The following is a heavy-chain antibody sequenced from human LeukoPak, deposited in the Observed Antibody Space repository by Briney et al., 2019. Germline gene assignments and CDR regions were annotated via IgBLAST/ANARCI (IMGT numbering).Heavy chain of an antibody. CDR3: ARVRGQLWPPDY. CDR2: MYHGGSA. D-gene: IGHD1-1*01. J-gene: IGHJ4*02. Sequence: SETLSLTCTVSSGSISRYYWSWIRQSPGKALEWIGYMYHGGSAHYSPSLKSRVTISIDTSKNQISLKVASVTAADTAVYFCARVRGQLWPPDYWGQGTQVIVSS. V-gene: IGHV4-59*01. CDR1: SGSISRYY.